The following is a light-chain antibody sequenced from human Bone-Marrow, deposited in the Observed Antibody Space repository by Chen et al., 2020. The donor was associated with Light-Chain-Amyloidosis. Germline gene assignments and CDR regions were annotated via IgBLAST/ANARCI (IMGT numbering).Light chain of an antibody. V-gene: IGLV3-25*03. CDR3: QSADSSDLGV. J-gene: IGLJ3*02. CDR2: KDR. CDR1: ALPKQY. Sequence: SYELTQPPSVSVSPGQTSRITCSGDALPKQYADWYQQKPGQAPVLVIYKDRERPSGMPERFSGSSSGTTVTLTISGVQAEDEADYYCQSADSSDLGVFGGGTKLTVL.